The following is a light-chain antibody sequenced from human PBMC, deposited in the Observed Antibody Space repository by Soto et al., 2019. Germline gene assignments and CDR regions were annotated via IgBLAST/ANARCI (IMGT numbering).Light chain of an antibody. Sequence: ETVMTQSPATLSVSPGERATLSCRASQSISSNLAWYQQKPGQAPRLLMFRTSSRATGFPARFSGSGSGTEFNLTISSLQSEDFGVYYCQQYNNWPRATFGGGTKVEIK. J-gene: IGKJ4*01. V-gene: IGKV3-15*01. CDR3: QQYNNWPRAT. CDR1: QSISSN. CDR2: RTS.